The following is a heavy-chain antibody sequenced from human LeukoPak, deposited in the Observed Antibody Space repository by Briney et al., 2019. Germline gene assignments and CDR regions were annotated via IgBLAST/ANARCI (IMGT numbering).Heavy chain of an antibody. CDR1: ADSFSSHY. V-gene: IGHV4-59*11. J-gene: IGHJ3*02. Sequence: SETLSLTCAVSADSFSSHYWTWIRQPPGKGLEWIGYISYIGSTNYNPSLKSRVTISIDTTKNQFSLKLSSVTAADTAVYYCARDLVTVTKGFDIWGQGTMVSVSS. D-gene: IGHD4-17*01. CDR2: ISYIGST. CDR3: ARDLVTVTKGFDI.